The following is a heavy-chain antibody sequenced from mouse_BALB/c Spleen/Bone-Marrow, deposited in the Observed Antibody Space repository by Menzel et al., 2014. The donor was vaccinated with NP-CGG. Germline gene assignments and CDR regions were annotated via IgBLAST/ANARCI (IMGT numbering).Heavy chain of an antibody. V-gene: IGHV5-12-2*01. CDR2: ISNGGGST. CDR3: TRHVGNPYAMDY. Sequence: EVQGVESGGGLVQPGGSLKLSCAASGFTFSSYTMSWVRQTPEKRLEWVAYISNGGGSTYYPDTIKGRFTISRDNAKNTLYLQMSSLKSEDTAIYYCTRHVGNPYAMDYWGQGTSVTVSS. D-gene: IGHD3-1*01. CDR1: GFTFSSYT. J-gene: IGHJ4*01.